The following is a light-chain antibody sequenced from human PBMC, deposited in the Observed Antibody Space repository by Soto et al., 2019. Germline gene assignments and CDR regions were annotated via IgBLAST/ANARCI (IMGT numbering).Light chain of an antibody. J-gene: IGKJ5*01. Sequence: EIVLTQSPATLSLSPGERATLSFVASQSVNSNYLAWYQQKPGLAPRLLIYDASNSATGIPGRFSGSGSGTDFTLTISRLEPEDFAVYYCQQYGSSPSTFGQGTRLEIK. CDR1: QSVNSNY. CDR2: DAS. V-gene: IGKV3D-20*01. CDR3: QQYGSSPST.